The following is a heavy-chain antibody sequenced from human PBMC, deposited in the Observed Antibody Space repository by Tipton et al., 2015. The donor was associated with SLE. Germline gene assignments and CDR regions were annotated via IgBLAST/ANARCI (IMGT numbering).Heavy chain of an antibody. CDR2: IYHTGIT. CDR1: GYSISSGYY. J-gene: IGHJ6*02. Sequence: TLSLTCTVSGYSISSGYYWAWIRQSPGKGLEWVGSIYHTGITYYNPSLKSRVTISVDTSKNQFSLKLNSVTAADTAVYYCARFRDEYYYYAMDVWGQGTTVTVSS. V-gene: IGHV4-38-2*02. CDR3: ARFRDEYYYYAMDV.